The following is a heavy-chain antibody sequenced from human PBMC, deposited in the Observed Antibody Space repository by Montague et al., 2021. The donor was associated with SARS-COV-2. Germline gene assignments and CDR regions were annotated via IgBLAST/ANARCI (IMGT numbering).Heavy chain of an antibody. D-gene: IGHD1-26*01. CDR3: AGGTYMGVDF. J-gene: IGHJ4*02. Sequence: SRRLSLSASGFTFSNYAMTWVRQTPGKGLDWVSTISGGGDSTSYADPVKGRFTISRDNSQNTLYLQVNSLRAEDTAVYYCAGGTYMGVDFWGQGTLVTVSS. CDR1: GFTFSNYA. CDR2: ISGGGDST. V-gene: IGHV3-23*01.